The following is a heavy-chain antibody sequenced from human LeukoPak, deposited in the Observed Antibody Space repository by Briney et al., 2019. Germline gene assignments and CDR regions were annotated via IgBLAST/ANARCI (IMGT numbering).Heavy chain of an antibody. CDR2: ISYNGST. Sequence: SETLSLTCTVSGGSISGYYWSWIRQPPGKGLEWIGCISYNGSTKYNPSLKSRVSISLDTSKKQFSLHLSSVTAADTAIYYCVRDFDAWSAIDIWGQGTMVTVSS. V-gene: IGHV4-59*01. CDR3: VRDFDAWSAIDI. D-gene: IGHD3-3*01. CDR1: GGSISGYY. J-gene: IGHJ3*02.